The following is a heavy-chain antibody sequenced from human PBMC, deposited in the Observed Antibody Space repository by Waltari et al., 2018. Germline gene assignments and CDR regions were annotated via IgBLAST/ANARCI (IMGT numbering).Heavy chain of an antibody. Sequence: TASGFTFSSYAMSWVRQAPGKGLERVSSISGSGGSTYYADSVKGRFAISRDNSKNTLCLQKNSRRAEDTAVYYCAKDRRNYDYWSGYYTLDPWGQGTLVTVSS. CDR1: GFTFSSYA. CDR3: AKDRRNYDYWSGYYTLDP. V-gene: IGHV3-23*01. J-gene: IGHJ5*02. CDR2: ISGSGGST. D-gene: IGHD3-3*01.